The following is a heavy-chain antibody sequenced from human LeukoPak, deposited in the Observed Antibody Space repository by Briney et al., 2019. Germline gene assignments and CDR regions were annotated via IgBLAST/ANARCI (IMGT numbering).Heavy chain of an antibody. CDR2: IYTSGST. CDR1: GGSISSGSYY. Sequence: SETLSLTCTVSGGSISSGSYYWSWIRQPAGKGLEWIGRIYTSGSTNYNPSLKSRVTISVDTSKNQFSLKLSSVTAADTAVYYCASSFNGGYCSSTSCYNSFDYWGQGTLVTVSS. V-gene: IGHV4-61*02. D-gene: IGHD2-2*02. CDR3: ASSFNGGYCSSTSCYNSFDY. J-gene: IGHJ4*02.